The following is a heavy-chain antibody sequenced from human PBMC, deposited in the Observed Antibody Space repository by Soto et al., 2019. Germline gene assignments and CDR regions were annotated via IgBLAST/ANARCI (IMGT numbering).Heavy chain of an antibody. V-gene: IGHV3-30*03. D-gene: IGHD2-2*02. Sequence: GGSLRLSCAASGFTFSSYGMHWVRQAPGKGLEWVAVISYDGSNKYYADSVKGRFTISRDNSKNTLYLQMNSLRAEDTAVYYCARDSEEIPVYYFDYWGQGTQVTVSS. CDR2: ISYDGSNK. CDR1: GFTFSSYG. J-gene: IGHJ4*02. CDR3: ARDSEEIPVYYFDY.